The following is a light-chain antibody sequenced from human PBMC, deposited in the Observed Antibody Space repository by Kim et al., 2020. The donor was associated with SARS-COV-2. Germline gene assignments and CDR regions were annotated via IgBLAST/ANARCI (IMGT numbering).Light chain of an antibody. CDR3: QQYNHFPYS. V-gene: IGKV1-8*01. Sequence: IRMTQSPSSVSASVGDRVIITCRASKDIKNSLAWYQQKPGEAPKFLMYGASTVQSGVPSRFSGSGYGTDFTLTISQVQSEDVATYYCQQYNHFPYSFGQGTKLEI. J-gene: IGKJ2*03. CDR1: KDIKNS. CDR2: GAS.